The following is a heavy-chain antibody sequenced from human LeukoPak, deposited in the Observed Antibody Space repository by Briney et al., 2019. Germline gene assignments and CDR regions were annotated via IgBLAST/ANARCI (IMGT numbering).Heavy chain of an antibody. CDR1: GGSISSYY. CDR2: IYYSGST. CDR3: AREDDFWSGYLGY. D-gene: IGHD3-3*01. Sequence: SETLSLTCTVSGGSISSYYWSWIRQPPGKGLEWIGYIYYSGSTSYNPSLKSRVTILVDTSKNQFSLKLSSMTAADTAVYYCAREDDFWSGYLGYWGQGTLVTVSS. J-gene: IGHJ4*02. V-gene: IGHV4-59*12.